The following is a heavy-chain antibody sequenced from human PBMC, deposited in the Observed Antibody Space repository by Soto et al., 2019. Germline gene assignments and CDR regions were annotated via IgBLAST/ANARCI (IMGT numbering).Heavy chain of an antibody. CDR2: VGGGDDDR. CDR3: AKDRQSYNSVWYPFDF. V-gene: IGHV3-23*01. D-gene: IGHD1-1*01. Sequence: EVQLLESGGGLVQPGGSLRLSCAASGFTFSTYAMSWVRQTPGKGLEWVSGVGGGDDDRYYADSVKGRFTISRDNSKNTVFLQMSSLSAEDTARYYCAKDRQSYNSVWYPFDFWGQGTVVTVSS. J-gene: IGHJ3*01. CDR1: GFTFSTYA.